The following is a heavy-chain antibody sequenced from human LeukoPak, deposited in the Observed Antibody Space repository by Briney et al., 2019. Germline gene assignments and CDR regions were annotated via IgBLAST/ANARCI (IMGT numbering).Heavy chain of an antibody. CDR2: IYYSGST. D-gene: IGHD2-2*01. CDR3: ARVGYCSSTSCSHIDY. V-gene: IGHV4-59*12. Sequence: SETLSLTCTVSGGSISSYYWSWIRQPPGKGLEWIGYIYYSGSTNYNPSLKSRVTISVDTSKNQFSLKLSSVTAVDTAVYYCARVGYCSSTSCSHIDYWGQGTLVTVSS. J-gene: IGHJ4*02. CDR1: GGSISSYY.